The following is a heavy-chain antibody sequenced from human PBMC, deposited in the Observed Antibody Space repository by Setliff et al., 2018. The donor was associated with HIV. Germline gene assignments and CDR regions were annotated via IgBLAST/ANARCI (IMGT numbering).Heavy chain of an antibody. CDR3: AKLDYYDYSGSWAREVAIDF. CDR1: GLTLSNSA. CDR2: IQSGGII. Sequence: GGSLRLSCAASGLTLSNSAMTWVRQNTGRGLEWVSLIQSGGIIYYAESVKGRFTISRDNSNNTLSLQMSSLRAEDTALYYCAKLDYYDYSGSWAREVAIDFWGRGTMVTVSS. D-gene: IGHD3-22*01. V-gene: IGHV3-23*03. J-gene: IGHJ3*01.